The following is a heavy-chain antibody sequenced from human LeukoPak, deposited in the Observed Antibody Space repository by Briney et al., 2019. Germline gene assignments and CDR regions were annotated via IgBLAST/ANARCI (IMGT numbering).Heavy chain of an antibody. D-gene: IGHD2-15*01. Sequence: GGSLRLSCAASGFTFSSYGMHWVRQAPGKGLEWVAVIWYDGSNKYYADSVKGRFTISRDNSKNTLYLQMNRLRAEDTAVYYCAKDLRPVVVVAATYDYWGQGTLVTVS. J-gene: IGHJ4*02. CDR2: IWYDGSNK. V-gene: IGHV3-33*06. CDR3: AKDLRPVVVVAATYDY. CDR1: GFTFSSYG.